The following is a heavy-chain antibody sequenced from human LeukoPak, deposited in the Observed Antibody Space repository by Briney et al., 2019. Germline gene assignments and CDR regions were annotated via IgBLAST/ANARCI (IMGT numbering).Heavy chain of an antibody. CDR2: VSYDGSKT. J-gene: IGHJ6*02. Sequence: PGGSLRLSCAAPGITIESYGMHWVRRAPGKGLDWVAVVSYDGSKTYYADSVKGRFTISRDNSKNTVYLQMNSLRAEDTAIYYCAKDNWQRLVRGYYGMDVWGQGTTVTVSS. D-gene: IGHD6-13*01. CDR1: GITIESYG. CDR3: AKDNWQRLVRGYYGMDV. V-gene: IGHV3-30*18.